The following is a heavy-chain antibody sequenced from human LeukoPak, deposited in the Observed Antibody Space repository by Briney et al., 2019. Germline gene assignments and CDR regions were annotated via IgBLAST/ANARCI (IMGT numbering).Heavy chain of an antibody. CDR1: GFTFSSYA. J-gene: IGHJ4*02. Sequence: GGSLRLSCAASGFTFSSYAMSWVRQAPGKGLEWVSLISGSGDSTYYADSVKGRFTVSRDNSKNTLYLQMNSLRVEDTALYYCANDFDYWGQGTLVTVSS. CDR2: ISGSGDST. V-gene: IGHV3-23*01. CDR3: ANDFDY.